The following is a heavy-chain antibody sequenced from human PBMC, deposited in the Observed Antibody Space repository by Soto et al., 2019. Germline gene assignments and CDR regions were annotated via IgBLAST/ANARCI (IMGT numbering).Heavy chain of an antibody. D-gene: IGHD1-26*01. Sequence: SQTLSLTCAISGDSVSSNSAALNWIRQSPSIGLEWLGRTYYRSKWYNDYAVSVKSRITINPDTSKNQFSLQLNSVTPEDTAVYYCARTEASIVGATNAFDIWGQGTMVTVSS. V-gene: IGHV6-1*01. CDR3: ARTEASIVGATNAFDI. J-gene: IGHJ3*02. CDR2: TYYRSKWYN. CDR1: GDSVSSNSAA.